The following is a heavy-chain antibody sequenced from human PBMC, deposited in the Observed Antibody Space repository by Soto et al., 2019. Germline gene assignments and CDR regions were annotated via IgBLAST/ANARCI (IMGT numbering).Heavy chain of an antibody. J-gene: IGHJ5*02. V-gene: IGHV1-3*01. CDR3: AGGLSGGDADGFDP. D-gene: IGHD2-21*02. CDR2: INAGNGNT. CDR1: GYTFTSYA. Sequence: QVQLVQSGAEVKKPGASVKVSCKASGYTFTSYAMHWVRQAPGQRLEWMGWINAGNGNTKYSQKFQGRVTITRDTSASAAYMELSSLRSEDTAVYFFAGGLSGGDADGFDPWGQGTLVTVSS.